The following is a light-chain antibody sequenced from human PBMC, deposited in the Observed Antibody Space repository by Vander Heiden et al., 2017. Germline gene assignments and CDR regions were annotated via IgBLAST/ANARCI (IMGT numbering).Light chain of an antibody. J-gene: IGKJ1*01. V-gene: IGKV4-1*01. CDR1: QNILYNTNNKNY. CDR2: WAS. Sequence: DIVMTQSPDYLAVSLGERATINCKSSQNILYNTNNKNYLAWYQQKPGQPPKLLIYWASIRESGVPDRFSGSGSGTDFTLTITSLQDEDVAVYFCQQYYDAPWTFGQGTKVDIK. CDR3: QQYYDAPWT.